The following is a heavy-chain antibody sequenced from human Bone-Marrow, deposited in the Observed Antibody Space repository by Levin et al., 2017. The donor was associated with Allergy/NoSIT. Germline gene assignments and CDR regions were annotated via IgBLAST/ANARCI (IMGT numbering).Heavy chain of an antibody. CDR1: GFTFSDAW. D-gene: IGHD4-23*01. Sequence: GGSLRLSFAGSGFTFSDAWMSWVRQAPGKGLEWVGRIKSKSDGGTTEDAAPVKGRFTISRDDSKNTLYLQMNSLKTEDTAVYYCTTEIRWSPVDLDHWGQGTLVTVST. V-gene: IGHV3-15*01. J-gene: IGHJ4*02. CDR3: TTEIRWSPVDLDH. CDR2: IKSKSDGGTT.